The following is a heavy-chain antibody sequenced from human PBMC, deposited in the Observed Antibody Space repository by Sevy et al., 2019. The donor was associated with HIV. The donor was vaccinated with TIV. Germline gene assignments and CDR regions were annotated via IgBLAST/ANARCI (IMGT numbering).Heavy chain of an antibody. CDR3: AGDHDYGDYGAFDI. CDR1: GGSFSGYY. V-gene: IGHV4-34*01. CDR2: INHSGST. Sequence: SETLSLTCAVYGGSFSGYYWSWIREPPGKGLEWIGEINHSGSTNYKPSLKSRVTISVDTSKNQFSLKLSSVTAADTAVYYCAGDHDYGDYGAFDIWGQGTMVTVSS. D-gene: IGHD4-17*01. J-gene: IGHJ3*02.